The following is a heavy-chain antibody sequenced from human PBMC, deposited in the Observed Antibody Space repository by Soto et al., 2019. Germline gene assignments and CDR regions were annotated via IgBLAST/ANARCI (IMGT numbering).Heavy chain of an antibody. Sequence: ASVKVSCKASAYTFTGYYMHWVRQAPGQGLEWMGWINPNSGGTNYAQKFQGRVTMTRDTSISTAYMELSRLRSDDTAVYYCASSENSGSYDLDYWGQGTLVTVSS. CDR1: AYTFTGYY. CDR3: ASSENSGSYDLDY. V-gene: IGHV1-2*02. D-gene: IGHD1-26*01. J-gene: IGHJ4*02. CDR2: INPNSGGT.